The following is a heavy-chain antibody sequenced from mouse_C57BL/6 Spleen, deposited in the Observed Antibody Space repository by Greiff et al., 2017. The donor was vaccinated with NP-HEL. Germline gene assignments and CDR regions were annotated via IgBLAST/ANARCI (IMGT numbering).Heavy chain of an antibody. J-gene: IGHJ4*01. CDR2: IDPETGGT. V-gene: IGHV1-15*01. CDR3: TRPVPDY. Sequence: QVHVKQSGAELVRPGASVTLSCKASGYTFTDYEMHWVKQTPVHGLEWIGAIDPETGGTAYNQKFKGKAILTADKSSSTAYMELRSLTSEDSAVYYCTRPVPDYWGQGTSVTVSS. CDR1: GYTFTDYE.